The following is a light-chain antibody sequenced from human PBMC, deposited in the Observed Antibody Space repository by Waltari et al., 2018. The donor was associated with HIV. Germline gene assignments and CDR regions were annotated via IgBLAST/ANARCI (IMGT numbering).Light chain of an antibody. CDR2: GNS. CDR3: QSYDSSLSGFI. CDR1: NSNIGSVYD. V-gene: IGLV1-40*01. J-gene: IGLJ1*01. Sequence: QSVLTQPPSVSGAPGRRVTISCTGSNSNIGSVYDVHWYPQVPGTVHKLLIHGNSNRPSGVPDRISGSKSGSSASLAISGLQADDEADYYCQSYDSSLSGFIFGTGTRVTVL.